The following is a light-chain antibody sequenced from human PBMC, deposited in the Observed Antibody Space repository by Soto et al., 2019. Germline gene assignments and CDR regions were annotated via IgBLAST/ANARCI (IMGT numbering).Light chain of an antibody. Sequence: EIVMTQSPATLSVSPGERATLSCRASQTISSDLAWYQHKPGQTPKLVIFGASNRAAGIPARFSGSGSGTDVTLTISSLQSEDFAVYSCHHYNNFPPYTFGKGTKLEIK. CDR3: HHYNNFPPYT. CDR1: QTISSD. V-gene: IGKV3D-15*01. J-gene: IGKJ2*01. CDR2: GAS.